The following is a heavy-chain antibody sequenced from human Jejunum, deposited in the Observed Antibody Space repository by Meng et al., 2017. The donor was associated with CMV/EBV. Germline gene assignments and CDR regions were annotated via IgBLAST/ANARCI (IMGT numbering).Heavy chain of an antibody. CDR1: GGTFSSYT. J-gene: IGHJ4*02. D-gene: IGHD1-26*01. Sequence: QVQLCQFGARVKKPGSSEKVSCKASGGTFSSYTISWVRQAPGQGLEWMGRIIPILGIANYAQKFQGRVTITADTSTSTAYMELRSLRSDDTAVYYCARVEVGITSGDYWGQGTLVTVSS. CDR2: IIPILGIA. CDR3: ARVEVGITSGDY. V-gene: IGHV1-69*02.